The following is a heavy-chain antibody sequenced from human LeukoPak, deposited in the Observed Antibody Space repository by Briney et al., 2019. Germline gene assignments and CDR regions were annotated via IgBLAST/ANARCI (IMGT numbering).Heavy chain of an antibody. D-gene: IGHD2-2*01. Sequence: ASVKVSCKXSGYTFTGHYMHWVRRAPGQGLEWMGRINPNSGGTNYSQKFQGRVTMTRDTSISTAYMELSRLRSDDTAVYYCARDGDCSSTSCYPYDYWGQGTLVTVSS. V-gene: IGHV1-2*06. CDR3: ARDGDCSSTSCYPYDY. CDR2: INPNSGGT. J-gene: IGHJ4*02. CDR1: GYTFTGHY.